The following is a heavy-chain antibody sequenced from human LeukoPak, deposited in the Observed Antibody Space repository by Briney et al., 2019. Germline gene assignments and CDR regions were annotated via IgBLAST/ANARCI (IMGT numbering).Heavy chain of an antibody. CDR3: ARDREDKGPDDFWSGYYVFDY. D-gene: IGHD3-3*01. CDR2: ISAYNGNT. V-gene: IGHV1-18*04. J-gene: IGHJ4*02. Sequence: GASVKVSCKASGYPFTGYYVHWVRQAPGHGLEWMGWISAYNGNTNYAQKLQGRVTMTRDTSTSTVYMELSSLRSEDTAVYYCARDREDKGPDDFWSGYYVFDYWGQGTLATVSS. CDR1: GYPFTGYY.